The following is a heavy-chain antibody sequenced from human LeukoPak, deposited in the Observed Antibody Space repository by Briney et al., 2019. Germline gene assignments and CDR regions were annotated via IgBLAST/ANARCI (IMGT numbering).Heavy chain of an antibody. CDR3: ARDRGILTGYSTTYAFDI. V-gene: IGHV4-39*07. Sequence: SETLSLTCTVSGGSINSSSYYWGWIRQPPGKGLEWIGSIFYSGNTYDNPSLKSRVTMSVDTSKNQFSLKLSSVTAADTAVYYCARDRGILTGYSTTYAFDIWGQGTMVTVSS. D-gene: IGHD3-9*01. CDR2: IFYSGNT. J-gene: IGHJ3*02. CDR1: GGSINSSSYY.